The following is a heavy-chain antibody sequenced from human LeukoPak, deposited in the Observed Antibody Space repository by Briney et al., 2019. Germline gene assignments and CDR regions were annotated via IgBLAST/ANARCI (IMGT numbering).Heavy chain of an antibody. J-gene: IGHJ4*02. Sequence: PGGSLRLSCAASGFTFSSYEMNWVRQASGKGLEWVSYISSSGSTIYYADSVKGRFTISRDSAKNSLYLQMNSLRAEDTAVYYCAKERAGVIARGHFDYWGQGTLVTVSS. CDR3: AKERAGVIARGHFDY. V-gene: IGHV3-48*03. D-gene: IGHD3-16*02. CDR1: GFTFSSYE. CDR2: ISSSGSTI.